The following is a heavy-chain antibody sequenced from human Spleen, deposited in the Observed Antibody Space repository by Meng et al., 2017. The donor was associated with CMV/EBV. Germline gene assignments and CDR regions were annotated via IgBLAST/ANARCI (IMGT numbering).Heavy chain of an antibody. Sequence: GGSLRLSCAASGFTFSRFWMAWVRQPPGKGPEWVADINPDGSEKHCVDSVRGRFTISRDNAKNSLYLQMNSLRAEDTAVYYCANMVIQSKGYWGQGTLVTVSS. CDR3: ANMVIQSKGY. D-gene: IGHD2/OR15-2a*01. CDR2: INPDGSEK. J-gene: IGHJ4*02. CDR1: GFTFSRFW. V-gene: IGHV3-7*03.